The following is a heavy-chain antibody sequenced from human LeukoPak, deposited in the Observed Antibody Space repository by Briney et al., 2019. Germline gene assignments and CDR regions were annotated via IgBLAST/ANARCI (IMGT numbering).Heavy chain of an antibody. D-gene: IGHD6-19*01. J-gene: IGHJ6*03. CDR3: ARSEVAARKKDV. CDR1: GGTFSSYA. V-gene: IGHV1-69*06. Sequence: ASVKVSCKASGGTFSSYAISWVRQAPGQGLEWMGGIIPIFGTANYAQKFQGRVTITADKSTSTAYMELSSLRSEDTAVYYCARSEVAARKKDVWGKRNKVNGSS. CDR2: IIPIFGTA.